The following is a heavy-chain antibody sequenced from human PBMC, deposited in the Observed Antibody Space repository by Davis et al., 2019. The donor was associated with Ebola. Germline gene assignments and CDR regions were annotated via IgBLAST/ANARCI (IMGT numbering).Heavy chain of an antibody. V-gene: IGHV4-59*01. J-gene: IGHJ6*03. D-gene: IGHD2-2*01. Sequence: SETLSLTCTVSGGSISSYYWSWIRQPPGKGLEWIGYIYYSGSTNYNPSLKSRVTISVDTSKNQFSLKLSSVTAADTAVYYCARGVYKSSTSLPLGYYYYYMDVWGKGTTVTVSS. CDR2: IYYSGST. CDR1: GGSISSYY. CDR3: ARGVYKSSTSLPLGYYYYYMDV.